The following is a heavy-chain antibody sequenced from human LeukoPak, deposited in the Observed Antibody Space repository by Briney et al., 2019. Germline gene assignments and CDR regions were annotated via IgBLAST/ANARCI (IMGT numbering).Heavy chain of an antibody. J-gene: IGHJ6*04. CDR2: INWNAGIK. CDR1: GFNFDDYV. V-gene: IGHV3-9*01. CDR3: ARRGSSWQYYYYGMDV. Sequence: GRSLRLSCAASGFNFDDYVMHWVRQAPGRGPEWVAGINWNAGIKGYADSVKGRFTISRDNAENSLYLQMNSLRAEDTAVYYCARRGSSWQYYYYGMDVWGKGTTVTVSS. D-gene: IGHD6-13*01.